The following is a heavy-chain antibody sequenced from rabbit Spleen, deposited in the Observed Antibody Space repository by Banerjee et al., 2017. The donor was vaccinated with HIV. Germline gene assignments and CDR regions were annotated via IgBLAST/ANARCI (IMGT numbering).Heavy chain of an antibody. CDR1: GIDFSSYG. CDR3: AREGSSGWGGYFNL. V-gene: IGHV1S7*01. D-gene: IGHD4-1*01. Sequence: QLMESGGGLVTLGGSLKLSCKASGIDFSSYGISWVRQAPGKGLEWVGYIIPVFGSTDYASWVNGRFTISLDNAQNTVFLQMTSLTAADTATYFCAREGSSGWGGYFNLWGQGTLVTVS. J-gene: IGHJ4*01. CDR2: IIPVFGST.